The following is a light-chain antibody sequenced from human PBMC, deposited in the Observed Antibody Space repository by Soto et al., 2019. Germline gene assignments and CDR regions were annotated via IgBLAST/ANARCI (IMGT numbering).Light chain of an antibody. CDR3: LLSYSGVRV. J-gene: IGLJ2*01. V-gene: IGLV7-46*01. Sequence: QAVVTQEPSLTVSPGGTVTLTCGSSTGPVISGHYPYWFQQKPGQAPRTLIYDTTNTDSWTPERFSGSILGGKAALTLSGAQPDDEADYYGLLSYSGVRVFGGGTKLTVL. CDR2: DTT. CDR1: TGPVISGHY.